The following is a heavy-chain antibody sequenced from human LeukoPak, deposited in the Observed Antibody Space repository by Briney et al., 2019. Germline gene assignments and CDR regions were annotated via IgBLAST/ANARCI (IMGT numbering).Heavy chain of an antibody. Sequence: GRSLRPSCAASGFTFGDYWTHSVRPAPGEGLEWVARISSDVRRIKYADSVKGRFPISRDNAKNTLYLQMNALRVEDTAVYCCGTSSVISRDWGQGTLVTVSS. D-gene: IGHD2-21*01. CDR1: GFTFGDYW. CDR3: GTSSVISRD. V-gene: IGHV3-74*03. CDR2: ISSDVRRI. J-gene: IGHJ4*02.